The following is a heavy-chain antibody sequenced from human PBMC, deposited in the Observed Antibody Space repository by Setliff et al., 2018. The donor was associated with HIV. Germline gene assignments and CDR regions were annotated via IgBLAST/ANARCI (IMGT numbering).Heavy chain of an antibody. CDR1: GGSISSSNW. Sequence: SETLSLTCAVSGGSISSSNWWSWVRQPPGKWLEWIGEIYHSGSTNYNPSLKSRVTISVDKSKNQFSLKLRSVTAADTAVYYCARTLIAAAGTFDYWGQGTLVTVSS. CDR2: IYHSGST. CDR3: ARTLIAAAGTFDY. V-gene: IGHV4-4*02. J-gene: IGHJ4*02. D-gene: IGHD6-13*01.